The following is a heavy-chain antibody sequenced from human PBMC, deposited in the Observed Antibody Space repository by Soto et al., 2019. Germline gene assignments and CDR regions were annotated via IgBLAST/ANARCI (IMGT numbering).Heavy chain of an antibody. V-gene: IGHV4-34*01. J-gene: IGHJ4*02. D-gene: IGHD5-18*01. Sequence: QVQLQQLGAGLLKPSETLSLTCAVYGGSFSGYYWSWIRQPPGKGLEWIGEINHSGSTNYNPSLKSRVTISVDTSKNQFSLKLSSVTAADTAVYYCARYSDPSYYFDYWGQGTLVTVSS. CDR3: ARYSDPSYYFDY. CDR2: INHSGST. CDR1: GGSFSGYY.